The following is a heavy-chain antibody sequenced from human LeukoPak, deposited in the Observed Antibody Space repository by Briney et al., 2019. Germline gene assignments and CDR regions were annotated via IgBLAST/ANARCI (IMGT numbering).Heavy chain of an antibody. CDR3: ARDSSGYYWREQDAFDI. Sequence: SETLSLTCAVSGGSISSSNWWSWVRQPPGKGLEWIGEINHSGSTNYNPSLKSRVTISVDTSKNQFSLKLSSVTAADTAVYYCARDSSGYYWREQDAFDIWGQGTMVTVSS. V-gene: IGHV4-4*02. CDR2: INHSGST. CDR1: GGSISSSNW. D-gene: IGHD3-22*01. J-gene: IGHJ3*02.